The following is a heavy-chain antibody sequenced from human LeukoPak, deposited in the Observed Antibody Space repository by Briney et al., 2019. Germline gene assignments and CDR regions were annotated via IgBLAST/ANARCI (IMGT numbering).Heavy chain of an antibody. Sequence: SETRSLACTLSGGSISSSSYYWGWIRQPRGKGWEWIASIYYSGSTYYSPSLNSRVTISVNTSKNQFSLKLSSVTAADTAVYYCARHVPKLDWFDPWGQGTLVTVSS. J-gene: IGHJ5*02. CDR3: ARHVPKLDWFDP. D-gene: IGHD1-26*01. CDR1: GGSISSSSYY. V-gene: IGHV4-39*01. CDR2: IYYSGST.